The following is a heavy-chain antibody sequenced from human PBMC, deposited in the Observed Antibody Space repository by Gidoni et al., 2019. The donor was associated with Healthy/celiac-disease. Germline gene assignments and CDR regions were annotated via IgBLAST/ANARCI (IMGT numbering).Heavy chain of an antibody. D-gene: IGHD3-10*01. CDR3: AREHYYYGSGSYLGYYFDY. CDR1: GFTFSDYY. J-gene: IGHJ4*02. CDR2: LSSSGSTL. Sequence: QVQLVESGGGLVKPGGSLRLSCAASGFTFSDYYMRWIRQAPGKGLEWVSYLSSSGSTLYYADSVKGRFTISRDNAKNSLYLQMNSRRAEDTAVYYCAREHYYYGSGSYLGYYFDYWGQGTLVTVSS. V-gene: IGHV3-11*01.